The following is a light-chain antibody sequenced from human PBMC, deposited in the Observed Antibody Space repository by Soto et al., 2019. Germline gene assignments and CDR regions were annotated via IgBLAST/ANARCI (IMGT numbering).Light chain of an antibody. J-gene: IGKJ5*01. CDR2: DAS. CDR1: QSVSSY. CDR3: QQRSNWPTIT. V-gene: IGKV3-11*01. Sequence: EIVLTQSPATLSLSPGERATLSCRASQSVSSYLAWYQQKPGQAPRLLIYDASNRATGIPARFSGSGSGTDVTHTISSLEPEDFAVYYCQQRSNWPTITFGQGTRLEIK.